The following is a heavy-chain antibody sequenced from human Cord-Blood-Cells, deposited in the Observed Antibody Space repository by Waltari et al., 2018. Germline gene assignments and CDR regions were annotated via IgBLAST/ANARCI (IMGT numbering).Heavy chain of an antibody. CDR3: ATAFPRYCSSTSCYFDY. V-gene: IGHV1-24*01. CDR2: FDSEDGET. Sequence: QVQLVQSGAEVKKPGASVKVSCKVSGYTLTELSMHWVRQAPGKGLEWMGGFDSEDGETSYAQKFQGRVTMTEDTSTDTADMELSSLRSEDTAVYYCATAFPRYCSSTSCYFDYWGQGTLVTVSS. D-gene: IGHD2-2*01. J-gene: IGHJ4*02. CDR1: GYTLTELS.